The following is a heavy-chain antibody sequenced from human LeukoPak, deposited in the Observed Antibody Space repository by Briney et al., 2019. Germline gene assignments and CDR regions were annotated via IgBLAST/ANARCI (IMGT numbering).Heavy chain of an antibody. J-gene: IGHJ4*03. CDR1: GGSFSAYY. CDR2: INHRGDT. D-gene: IGHD1-1*01. Sequence: SETLSPTCAVYGGSFSAYYWSWIRQSPGKGLEWIAEINHRGDTNYNPSVKSRVSISVDTSKNQFSLKVTSLTAADTAVYYCARGPTISETGYFDYWGQGTLVTVSS. V-gene: IGHV4-34*01. CDR3: ARGPTISETGYFDY.